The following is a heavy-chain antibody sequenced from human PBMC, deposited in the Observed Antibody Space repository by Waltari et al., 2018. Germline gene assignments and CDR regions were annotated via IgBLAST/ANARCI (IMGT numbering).Heavy chain of an antibody. CDR2: IYVSGII. Sequence: QVPLLESGPGLVKPSETLSPTCSVSDSIRHYYWSWIRQPAGKGLEWIGRIYVSGIINYNPSLKSRVTLSLDTSKNQFSLNLSSVTAADTAVYYCARDSGVIWAWGQGTLVTVSS. J-gene: IGHJ5*02. CDR1: DSIRHYY. D-gene: IGHD3-10*01. CDR3: ARDSGVIWA. V-gene: IGHV4-4*07.